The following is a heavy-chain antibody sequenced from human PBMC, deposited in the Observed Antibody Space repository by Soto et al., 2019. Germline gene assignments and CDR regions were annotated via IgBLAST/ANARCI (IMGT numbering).Heavy chain of an antibody. D-gene: IGHD3-10*01. CDR2: INPSGGST. Sequence: GASVKVSCKASGYTFTSYYMHWVRQAPGQGLEWMGIINPSGGSTSYAQKFQGRVTMTRDTSTSTVYMELSSLRSEDTAVYYCARDLYGSGRSIGLAYYFDYWGQGTLVTVSS. V-gene: IGHV1-46*01. CDR1: GYTFTSYY. J-gene: IGHJ4*02. CDR3: ARDLYGSGRSIGLAYYFDY.